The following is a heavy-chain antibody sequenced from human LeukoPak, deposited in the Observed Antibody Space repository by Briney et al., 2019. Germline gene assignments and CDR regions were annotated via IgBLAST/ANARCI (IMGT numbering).Heavy chain of an antibody. CDR1: GFTFSSYS. Sequence: PGGSLRLSCAASGFTFSSYSMTWVRQAPGKGLEWVSSISSSSSYIYYADSVKGRFTISRDNAKNSLYLQMNSLRAEDTAVYYCARDPPSRIAAAGTEDFDYWGQGTLVTVSS. J-gene: IGHJ4*02. D-gene: IGHD6-13*01. CDR3: ARDPPSRIAAAGTEDFDY. V-gene: IGHV3-21*01. CDR2: ISSSSSYI.